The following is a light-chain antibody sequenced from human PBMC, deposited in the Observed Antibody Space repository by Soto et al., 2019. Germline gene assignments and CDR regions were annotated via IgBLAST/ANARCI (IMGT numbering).Light chain of an antibody. V-gene: IGKV3-15*01. CDR3: QHYNNWPRT. Sequence: EIVMAQSPATLSVSPGVRATLSCRASQSVSSNLAWYQQKPGQAPRVLIYGASTRATGIPARFSGSGSGTEFTLTISSLQSEDFAVYYCQHYNNWPRTFGQGTKVEIK. J-gene: IGKJ1*01. CDR2: GAS. CDR1: QSVSSN.